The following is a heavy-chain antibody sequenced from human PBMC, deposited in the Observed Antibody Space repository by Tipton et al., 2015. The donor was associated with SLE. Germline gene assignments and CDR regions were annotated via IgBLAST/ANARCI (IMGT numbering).Heavy chain of an antibody. CDR2: ISAYNGNT. D-gene: IGHD3-16*01. CDR1: GYTFSDYY. V-gene: IGHV1-18*04. Sequence: QLVQSGAEVKKPGASVTVSCKASGYTFSDYYLHWVRQAPGQGLEWMGWISAYNGNTNYAPKLQGRVTMTTDTSTSTAYMELRSLGSDDTAMYYCARDWNYVVDYWGQGTLVTVSS. J-gene: IGHJ4*02. CDR3: ARDWNYVVDY.